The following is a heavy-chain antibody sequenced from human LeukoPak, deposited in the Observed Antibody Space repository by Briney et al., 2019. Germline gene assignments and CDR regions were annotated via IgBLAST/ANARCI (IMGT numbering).Heavy chain of an antibody. Sequence: PSETLSLTCAVYGGSFSGYYWSWIRQPPGKGLEWIGSIYYSGSTYYNPSLKSRVTISVDTSKNQFSLKLSSVTAADTAVYYCARRGITMVRGVIRDYFDYWGQGTLVTVSS. CDR1: GGSFSGYY. J-gene: IGHJ4*02. D-gene: IGHD3-10*01. CDR3: ARRGITMVRGVIRDYFDY. V-gene: IGHV4-34*01. CDR2: IYYSGST.